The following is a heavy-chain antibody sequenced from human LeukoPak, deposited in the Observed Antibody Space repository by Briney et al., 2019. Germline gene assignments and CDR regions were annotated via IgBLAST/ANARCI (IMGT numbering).Heavy chain of an antibody. CDR3: ARDYYDTSGFPGYFDC. V-gene: IGHV4-39*02. J-gene: IGHJ4*02. Sequence: GSLRLSCAASGFTFSTYATGWVRQPPGKGLEWIGSLSYSGSTCFNPSLKSRVTMSVDTSKNQFSLKLTSVTAADTAVYYCARDYYDTSGFPGYFDCWGQGTLVTVSS. CDR1: GFTFSTYA. D-gene: IGHD3-22*01. CDR2: LSYSGST.